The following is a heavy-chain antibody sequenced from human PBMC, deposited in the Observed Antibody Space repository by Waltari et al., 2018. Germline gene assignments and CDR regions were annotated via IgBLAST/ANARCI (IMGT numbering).Heavy chain of an antibody. D-gene: IGHD2-15*01. CDR3: TRDRVGYCSGGTCYSRWFDP. V-gene: IGHV1-24*01. CDR2: FDPEYGEA. J-gene: IGHJ5*02. CDR1: GYSLTESA. Sequence: QVQLVQSGAEVKKPGASVKVSCRVSGYSLTESALPWVRPAPGKGLEWLGGFDPEYGEAVYAQEFQGRVTMTEDTSKDTAYMELSSLTYEDTAVYYCTRDRVGYCSGGTCYSRWFDPWGQGTLVTVSS.